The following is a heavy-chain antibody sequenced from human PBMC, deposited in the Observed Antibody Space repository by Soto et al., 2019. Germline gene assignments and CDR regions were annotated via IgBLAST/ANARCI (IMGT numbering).Heavy chain of an antibody. CDR1: GYSFTSYA. Sequence: QVQLVQSGAEVKKPGASVKVSCKASGYSFTSYAMHWVRQAPGQRLEWMGWINAGNGNTKYSQKFQGRVTITRDTSASTAYMELSSLRSEDTAVYYCARDLGFGLSDYWGQGTLVTVSS. CDR2: INAGNGNT. V-gene: IGHV1-3*01. D-gene: IGHD3-10*01. J-gene: IGHJ4*02. CDR3: ARDLGFGLSDY.